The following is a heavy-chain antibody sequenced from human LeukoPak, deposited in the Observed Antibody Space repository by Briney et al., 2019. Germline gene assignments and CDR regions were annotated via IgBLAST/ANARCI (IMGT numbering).Heavy chain of an antibody. CDR3: ARANYDSPGEAFDI. Sequence: SETLSLTCTVAGDSFSNSLYYWAWIRQPPGTGLEWIGSIYYSGSTYYNPSLKSRVTMSIDRSKKQFSLKLSSVTAADTAVYYCARANYDSPGEAFDIWGQGTMVTVSS. D-gene: IGHD3-22*01. CDR2: IYYSGST. V-gene: IGHV4-39*01. J-gene: IGHJ3*02. CDR1: GDSFSNSLYY.